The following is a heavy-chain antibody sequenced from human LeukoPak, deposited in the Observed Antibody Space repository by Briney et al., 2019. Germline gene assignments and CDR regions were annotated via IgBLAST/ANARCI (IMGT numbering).Heavy chain of an antibody. V-gene: IGHV4-30-4*08. J-gene: IGHJ4*02. CDR3: ARERAVAGRLDY. CDR2: IYYSGST. CDR1: GGSISSGDYY. D-gene: IGHD6-19*01. Sequence: SETLSLTCTVSGGSISSGDYYLSWIRQPPGKGLEWIGYIYYSGSTYYNPSLKSRVTISVDTSKNQFSLKLSSVTAADTAVYYCARERAVAGRLDYWGQGTLVTVSS.